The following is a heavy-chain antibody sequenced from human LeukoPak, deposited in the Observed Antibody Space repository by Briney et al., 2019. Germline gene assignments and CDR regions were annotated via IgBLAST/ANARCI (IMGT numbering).Heavy chain of an antibody. CDR1: GFTFRSYG. D-gene: IGHD6-13*01. J-gene: IGHJ4*02. Sequence: GGFLRLSCAASGFTFRSYGMHWVRQAPGKGLEWAAVIWYDGSNKYYADSVKGRFTISRDNSKNTLYLQMNSLRAEDTAVYYCAKTRPLDSSSWSHGDYWGQGTLVTVSS. CDR3: AKTRPLDSSSWSHGDY. V-gene: IGHV3-33*06. CDR2: IWYDGSNK.